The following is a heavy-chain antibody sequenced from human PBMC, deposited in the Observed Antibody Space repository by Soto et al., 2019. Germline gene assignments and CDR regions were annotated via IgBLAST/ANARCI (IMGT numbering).Heavy chain of an antibody. D-gene: IGHD6-25*01. V-gene: IGHV4-34*01. CDR2: INHSGSI. J-gene: IGHJ6*03. CDR3: ASSRYYYYYMDV. CDR1: GGSFSGYY. Sequence: QVQLQQWGAGLLKPSETLSLTCAVYGGSFSGYYWSWIRQPPGKGLEWIGEINHSGSINYNPSLKSRVTISVDTSKNQFSLKLSSVTAADTAVYYCASSRYYYYYMDVWGKGTTVTVSS.